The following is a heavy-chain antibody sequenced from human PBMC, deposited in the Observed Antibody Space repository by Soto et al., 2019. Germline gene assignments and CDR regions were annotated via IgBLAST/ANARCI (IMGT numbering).Heavy chain of an antibody. J-gene: IGHJ6*02. Sequence: QVQLVESGGGVVQPGRSLRLSCAASGFTFSSYGMHWVRQAPGKGLEWVAVIWYDGSNKYYADSVKGRFTISRDNSNSQLYLQRNSLRAEDTAVYYCARDSRPGDYGLMYYYYDGMDVWGQVTTVTVS. CDR1: GFTFSSYG. D-gene: IGHD4-17*01. CDR3: ARDSRPGDYGLMYYYYDGMDV. V-gene: IGHV3-33*01. CDR2: IWYDGSNK.